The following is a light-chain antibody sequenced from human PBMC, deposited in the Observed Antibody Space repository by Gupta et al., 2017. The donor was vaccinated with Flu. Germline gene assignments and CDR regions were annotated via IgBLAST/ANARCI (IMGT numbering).Light chain of an antibody. J-gene: IGLJ3*02. V-gene: IGLV3-10*01. Sequence: SYELTQPPSVSVSPGQTARITCSGDALPKKYAYWYQQKSGQAPVLVIDEDTKRPSGIPARFSGSSSGTVASLAISEAQVEDEGDFYCSSTDSSGSHRLFGGGTKLTVL. CDR1: ALPKKY. CDR2: EDT. CDR3: SSTDSSGSHRL.